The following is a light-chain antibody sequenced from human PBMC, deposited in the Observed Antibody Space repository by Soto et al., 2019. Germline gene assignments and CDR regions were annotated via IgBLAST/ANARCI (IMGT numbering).Light chain of an antibody. V-gene: IGLV2-14*03. CDR2: DVS. Sequence: QSALTQPASVSGSPGQSITISCTGTSSDVGGYNHVSWYQQHPGEAPKLMIYDVSSRPSGVSNRFSGSKAADTASLTISGLQAKDEADYYCSSFATTDTPMVFGGGTQLTVL. CDR1: SSDVGGYNH. CDR3: SSFATTDTPMV. J-gene: IGLJ2*01.